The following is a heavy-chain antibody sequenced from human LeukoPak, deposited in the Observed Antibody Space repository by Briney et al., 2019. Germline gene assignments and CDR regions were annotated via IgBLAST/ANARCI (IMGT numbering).Heavy chain of an antibody. J-gene: IGHJ4*02. D-gene: IGHD4-17*01. CDR1: GGSISSGGYY. CDR2: IYHSGST. Sequence: SETLSLTCTVSGGSISSGGYYWSWIRQPPGKGLVWIGYIYHSGSTYYNPSLKSRVTISVDRSKNQFSLKLSSVTAADTAVYYCARATMTTVTTYDYWGQGTLVTVSS. V-gene: IGHV4-30-2*01. CDR3: ARATMTTVTTYDY.